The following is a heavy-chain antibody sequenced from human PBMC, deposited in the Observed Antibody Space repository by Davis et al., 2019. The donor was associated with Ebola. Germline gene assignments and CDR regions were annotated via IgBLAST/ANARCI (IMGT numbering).Heavy chain of an antibody. CDR1: GGSVSSGSYY. CDR3: ARSKWLVRELYYYYGMDV. D-gene: IGHD6-19*01. J-gene: IGHJ6*02. V-gene: IGHV4-61*01. CDR2: IYYSGST. Sequence: MPSETLSLTCTVSGGSVSSGSYYWSWIRQPPGKGLEWIGYIYYSGSTNYNPSLKSRVTISVDTSKNQFSLKLSSVTAADTAVYYCARSKWLVRELYYYYGMDVWGQGTTVTVSS.